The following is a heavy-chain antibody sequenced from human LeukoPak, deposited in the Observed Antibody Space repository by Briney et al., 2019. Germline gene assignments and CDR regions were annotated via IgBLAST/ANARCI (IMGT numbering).Heavy chain of an antibody. D-gene: IGHD4-23*01. CDR3: ARSPDYGGNPDYYYYYYMDV. CDR2: IYSGGST. CDR1: GFTVSSNY. J-gene: IGHJ6*03. V-gene: IGHV3-53*01. Sequence: PGGSLRLSCAASGFTVSSNYISWVRQAPGKGLEWVSVIYSGGSTYYADSVKGRFTISRDNSKHTLYLQMNSLSAEDTAVYYCARSPDYGGNPDYYYYYYMDVWGKGTTVTVSS.